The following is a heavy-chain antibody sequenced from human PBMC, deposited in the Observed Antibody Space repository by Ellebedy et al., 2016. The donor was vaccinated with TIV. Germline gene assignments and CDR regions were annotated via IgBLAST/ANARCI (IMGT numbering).Heavy chain of an antibody. CDR3: SRGIAAVMY. D-gene: IGHD6-13*01. J-gene: IGHJ4*02. Sequence: GESLKISCAASGLTFSSHAMNWVRKAPGEGLEWVASITGSSSYMFYSDSVKGRFTISRDNAKNSLYLQMNSLRAEDTAVYYCSRGIAAVMYWGQGTLVTVSS. CDR1: GLTFSSHA. V-gene: IGHV3-21*01. CDR2: ITGSSSYM.